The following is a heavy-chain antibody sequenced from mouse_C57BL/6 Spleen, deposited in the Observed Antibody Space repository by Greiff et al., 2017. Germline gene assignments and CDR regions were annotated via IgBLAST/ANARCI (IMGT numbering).Heavy chain of an antibody. J-gene: IGHJ2*01. D-gene: IGHD6-1*01. CDR1: GFNIKDDY. CDR2: IYPENGAT. V-gene: IGHV14-4*01. CDR3: TTAPLPPLDY. Sequence: VQLQQSGAELVRPGASVTLSCTASGFNIKDDYMHWVQQRPEQGLEWIGWIYPENGATEYASKFQGKATITADTSSNTAYLQLSSLTSEDTAVYYCTTAPLPPLDYWGQGTTLTVSS.